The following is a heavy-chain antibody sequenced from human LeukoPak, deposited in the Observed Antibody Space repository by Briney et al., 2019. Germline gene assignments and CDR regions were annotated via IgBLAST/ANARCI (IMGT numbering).Heavy chain of an antibody. D-gene: IGHD6-19*01. J-gene: IGHJ4*02. Sequence: SVKVSCKASGGPFSSYAISWVRQAPGQGLECMGGIIPIFGTANYAQKFQGRVTITADESTSTAYMELSSLRSEDTAVYYCARTQPHCRSSGWYYFDYWGQGTLVTVSS. V-gene: IGHV1-69*13. CDR3: ARTQPHCRSSGWYYFDY. CDR1: GGPFSSYA. CDR2: IIPIFGTA.